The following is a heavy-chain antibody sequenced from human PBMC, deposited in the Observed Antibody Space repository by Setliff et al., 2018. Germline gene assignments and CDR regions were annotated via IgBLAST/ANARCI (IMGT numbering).Heavy chain of an antibody. CDR2: ISGSGDAT. V-gene: IGHV3-23*01. D-gene: IGHD3-10*01. J-gene: IGHJ5*02. Sequence: GGSLRLSCAASGFTFSSYAMTWVRQAPGKGLEWVSAISGSGDATYYADSVKGRFTISRDNSKNTLYLQMNSLRAEDTAIYYCAKNGFGVVALGVNNWFDPWGQETLVTVLL. CDR3: AKNGFGVVALGVNNWFDP. CDR1: GFTFSSYA.